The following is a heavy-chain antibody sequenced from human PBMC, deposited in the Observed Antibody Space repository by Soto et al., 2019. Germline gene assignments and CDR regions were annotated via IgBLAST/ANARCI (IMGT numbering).Heavy chain of an antibody. Sequence: QVQLVQSGAEGKKPGSSVKVSCKASGGTFSSYAISWVRQAPGQGLEWMGGIIPIFGTANYAQKFQGRVTITADESTSTAYMELSSLRSEETAVYYCARDLPEYSGSPHYYYYGMDVWGQGTTVTVSS. CDR3: ARDLPEYSGSPHYYYYGMDV. D-gene: IGHD1-26*01. J-gene: IGHJ6*02. V-gene: IGHV1-69*01. CDR2: IIPIFGTA. CDR1: GGTFSSYA.